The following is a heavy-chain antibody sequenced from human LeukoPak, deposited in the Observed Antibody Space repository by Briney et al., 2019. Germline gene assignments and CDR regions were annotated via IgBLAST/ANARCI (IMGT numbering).Heavy chain of an antibody. Sequence: RPSETLSLTCTVSGGSISSSSYYWGWIRQPPGKGLEWIGSIYYSGSTYYNPSLKSRVTISVDTSKDQFSLKLSSVTAADTAVYYCARQDPAGIVVVPAPDAFDIWGQGTMVTVSS. CDR1: GGSISSSSYY. V-gene: IGHV4-39*01. CDR3: ARQDPAGIVVVPAPDAFDI. D-gene: IGHD2-2*01. CDR2: IYYSGST. J-gene: IGHJ3*02.